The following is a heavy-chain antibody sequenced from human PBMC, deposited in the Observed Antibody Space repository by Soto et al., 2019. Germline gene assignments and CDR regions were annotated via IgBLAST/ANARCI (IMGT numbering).Heavy chain of an antibody. CDR1: GFTFSSNA. CDR3: ARDPSYCGGDCPPDWYFDL. V-gene: IGHV3-23*01. Sequence: EVQLLESGGGLVQPGGSLRLSCAASGFTFSSNAMSWVRQAPGKGLEWISAISEGGGKTYYADSVKGRFTISRDNSKNTLDLQMNSLRAEDTALYYCARDPSYCGGDCPPDWYFDLWGRGTLVTVSS. J-gene: IGHJ2*01. CDR2: ISEGGGKT. D-gene: IGHD2-21*02.